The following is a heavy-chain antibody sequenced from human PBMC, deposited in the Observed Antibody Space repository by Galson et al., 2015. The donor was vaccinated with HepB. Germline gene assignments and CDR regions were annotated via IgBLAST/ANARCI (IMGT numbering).Heavy chain of an antibody. CDR2: IKQDGSEK. J-gene: IGHJ4*02. CDR3: ARTYNYGSVDY. D-gene: IGHD3-10*01. CDR1: GFTFSNYW. Sequence: SLRLSCAASGFTFSNYWMSWVRQAPGKGLEWVANIKQDGSEKNYVDSVKGRFTISRENAKNSLHLQMGSLRAEDAAVYYCARTYNYGSVDYWGQGTLVTVSS. V-gene: IGHV3-7*01.